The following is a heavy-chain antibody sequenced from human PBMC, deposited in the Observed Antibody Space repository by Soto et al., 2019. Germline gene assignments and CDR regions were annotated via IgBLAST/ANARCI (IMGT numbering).Heavy chain of an antibody. J-gene: IGHJ4*02. Sequence: QVQLVESGGGVVQPGRSMRLSCAASGFTFSSHSIQWVRQAPGKGLEWVAVISYEGSIKYYADSVKGRFTISRDNSKNTAYLQSNSLRAEDTSVFYCAREWSTSGDLDYWGQGTLVIFSS. CDR3: AREWSTSGDLDY. V-gene: IGHV3-30-3*01. CDR1: GFTFSSHS. D-gene: IGHD3-10*01. CDR2: ISYEGSIK.